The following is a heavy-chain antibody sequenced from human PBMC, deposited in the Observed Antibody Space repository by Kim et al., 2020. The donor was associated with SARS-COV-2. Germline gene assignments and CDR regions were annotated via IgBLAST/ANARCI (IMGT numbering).Heavy chain of an antibody. V-gene: IGHV3-23*01. J-gene: IGHJ4*02. CDR1: GFTFSSYA. CDR3: AKDPGSGSYVDY. CDR2: ISAGGGST. Sequence: GSLRLSCAASGFTFSSYAMTLGRQAPGKGLEWVSAISAGGGSTYYADSVKGRFTISRDNSKNTLYLQMISLRAEDTAVYYCAKDPGSGSYVDYWGQGTLVTVSS. D-gene: IGHD3-10*01.